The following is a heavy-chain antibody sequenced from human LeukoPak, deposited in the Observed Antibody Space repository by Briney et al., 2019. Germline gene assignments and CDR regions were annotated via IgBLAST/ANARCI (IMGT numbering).Heavy chain of an antibody. CDR2: IYYSGST. J-gene: IGHJ4*02. CDR1: GGSISSSSYY. CDR3: ARDLYYDSSGSLLY. D-gene: IGHD3-22*01. V-gene: IGHV4-39*02. Sequence: PSETLSLTCTVSGGSISSSSYYWGWIRQPPGKGLEWIGSIYYSGSTYYNPSLKSRVTISVDTSKNQFSLKLSSVTAADTAVYYCARDLYYDSSGSLLYWGQGTLVTVSS.